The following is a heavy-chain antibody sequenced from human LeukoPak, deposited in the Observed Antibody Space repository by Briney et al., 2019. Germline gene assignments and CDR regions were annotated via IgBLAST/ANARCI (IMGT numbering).Heavy chain of an antibody. CDR2: IKQDGSEK. CDR1: GFMFSTHW. CDR3: ARDGSGYRPDY. V-gene: IGHV3-7*01. D-gene: IGHD3-22*01. J-gene: IGHJ4*02. Sequence: GGSLRLSCAASGFMFSTHWMSWVRQAPGKGLEWVANIKQDGSEKYFVDSVKGRFTISRDNAKNSLYLQMNSLRAEDTAVYYCARDGSGYRPDYWGQGTLVTVSS.